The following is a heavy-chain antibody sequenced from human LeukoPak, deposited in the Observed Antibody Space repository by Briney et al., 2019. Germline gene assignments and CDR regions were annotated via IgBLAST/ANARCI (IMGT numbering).Heavy chain of an antibody. V-gene: IGHV3-11*01. CDR2: ISSPGSTT. D-gene: IGHD5-18*01. J-gene: IGHJ2*01. CDR1: GFRFSDYY. Sequence: GGSLRLSCAASGFRFSDYYMSWIRQVPGKGLEWISYISSPGSTTYYVDSVKGRFTISRDNAKNSLFLQMNSLRADDTAVYYCASGIQPRLSWFFDLWGRGTLFSVSS. CDR3: ASGIQPRLSWFFDL.